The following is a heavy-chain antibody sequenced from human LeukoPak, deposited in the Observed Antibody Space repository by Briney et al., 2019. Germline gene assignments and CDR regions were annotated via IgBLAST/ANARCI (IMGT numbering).Heavy chain of an antibody. CDR3: ARDAIGIAVAPVAY. V-gene: IGHV3-11*04. Sequence: PGGSLRLSCVASGFTFSDYYMNWIRQTPGKGLEWISYISSSGSIIYYADSVKGRFTISRDNAKNSLYLQMNSLRAEDTAVYYCARDAIGIAVAPVAYWGQGALVTVSS. J-gene: IGHJ4*02. CDR2: ISSSGSII. D-gene: IGHD6-19*01. CDR1: GFTFSDYY.